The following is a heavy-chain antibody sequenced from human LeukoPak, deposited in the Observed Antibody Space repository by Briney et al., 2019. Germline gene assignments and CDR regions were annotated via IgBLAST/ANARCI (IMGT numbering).Heavy chain of an antibody. V-gene: IGHV3-30-3*01. D-gene: IGHD1-26*01. J-gene: IGHJ4*02. CDR3: ARDPSTLIVGALFDY. Sequence: PGRSLRLSCGASGFTFSSYAMHWVRQAPGKGLEWVAVISYDGSNKYYADSVKGRFTISRDNSKNTLYLQMNSLRAEDTAVYYCARDPSTLIVGALFDYWGQGTLVTVSS. CDR1: GFTFSSYA. CDR2: ISYDGSNK.